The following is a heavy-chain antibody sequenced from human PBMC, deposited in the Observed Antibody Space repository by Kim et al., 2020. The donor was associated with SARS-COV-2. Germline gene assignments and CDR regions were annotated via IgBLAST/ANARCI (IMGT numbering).Heavy chain of an antibody. Sequence: VGSLRLSCAASEFTLSSHWMSWVRLTPEKGLEWVANINQAGSERSYVDSVKGRFIISRDNAKNSVYLQMNSLRVEDTALYFCARGTLRAPRSASDIWGQGTMVIVSS. V-gene: IGHV3-7*03. J-gene: IGHJ3*02. CDR2: INQAGSER. CDR1: EFTLSSHW. CDR3: ARGTLRAPRSASDI.